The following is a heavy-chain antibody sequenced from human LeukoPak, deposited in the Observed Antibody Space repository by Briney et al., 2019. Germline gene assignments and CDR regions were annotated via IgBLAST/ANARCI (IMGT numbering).Heavy chain of an antibody. CDR3: ARDGQNGSPYATDV. V-gene: IGHV3-33*08. CDR1: GFTFSSYW. Sequence: GGSLRLSCAASGFTFSSYWMSWVRQAPGKGLEWVAGIWYDGSNEDYADSVKGRFTISRDNSKNTLYLQMNSLRVEDTAVYYCARDGQNGSPYATDVWGQGTTVTVSS. J-gene: IGHJ6*02. CDR2: IWYDGSNE. D-gene: IGHD3-10*01.